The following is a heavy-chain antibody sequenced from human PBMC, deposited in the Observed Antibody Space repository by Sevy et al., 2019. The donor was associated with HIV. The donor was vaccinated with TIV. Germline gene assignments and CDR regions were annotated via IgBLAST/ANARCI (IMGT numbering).Heavy chain of an antibody. CDR3: ARDPYDILTGYYNDLDLVEAYYYYYGMDV. D-gene: IGHD3-9*01. CDR1: GYTFTSYG. V-gene: IGHV1-18*01. CDR2: ISAYNGNT. J-gene: IGHJ6*02. Sequence: ASVKVSCKASGYTFTSYGISWVRQAPGQGLEWMGWISAYNGNTNYAQKLQGRVTMTTDTSTSTAYMELRSLRSDDTAVYYCARDPYDILTGYYNDLDLVEAYYYYYGMDVWAQGTTVTVSS.